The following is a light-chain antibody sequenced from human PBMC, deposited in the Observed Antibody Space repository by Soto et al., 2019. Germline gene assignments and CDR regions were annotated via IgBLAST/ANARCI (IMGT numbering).Light chain of an antibody. CDR1: HSVSTY. J-gene: IGKJ5*01. V-gene: IGKV3-11*01. CDR2: GXS. CDR3: QQYGSTTST. Sequence: IVLTQSPATLSLSPGERATLCXRASHSVSTYLAWYQQKPGXAPSXXXDGXSSRARGSPARFSGSGSGTAFTPTITPLEPADSAVYFCQQYGSTTSTFGQGTRLEIK.